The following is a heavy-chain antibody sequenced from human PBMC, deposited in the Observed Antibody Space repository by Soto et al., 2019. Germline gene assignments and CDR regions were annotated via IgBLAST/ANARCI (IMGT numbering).Heavy chain of an antibody. V-gene: IGHV1-18*01. CDR1: GYTFTSYG. D-gene: IGHD6-19*01. CDR2: ISAYNGNT. CDR3: ARDFGIAVAGTGAY. J-gene: IGHJ4*02. Sequence: ASVKVSCKASGYTFTSYGISWVRQAPGQGLEWMGWISAYNGNTNYAQKLQGRVTMTTDTSTSTAYMELRSLRSDDTAVYYCARDFGIAVAGTGAYWAQGTLVPVSS.